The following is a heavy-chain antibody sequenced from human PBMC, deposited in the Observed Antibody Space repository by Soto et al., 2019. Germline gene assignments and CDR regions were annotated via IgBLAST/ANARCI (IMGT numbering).Heavy chain of an antibody. CDR3: VRSGSGSGWL. Sequence: QVQLQESGPGLVKPSETLSLTCTVSGGSVSSGRYYWSWIRQPPGKGLEWIGYIYYSGSTKYNPSLKSRVTISVDTSKNHFSLKLTSMTAADTAVYYCVRSGSGSGWLGGQGTLVTVSS. V-gene: IGHV4-61*03. CDR2: IYYSGST. CDR1: GGSVSSGRYY. J-gene: IGHJ4*02. D-gene: IGHD6-19*01.